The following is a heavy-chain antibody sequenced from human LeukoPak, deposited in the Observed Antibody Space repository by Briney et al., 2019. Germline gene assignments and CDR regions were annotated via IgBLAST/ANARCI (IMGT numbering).Heavy chain of an antibody. V-gene: IGHV4-39*07. D-gene: IGHD1-26*01. Sequence: SETLSLTCTVSGGSISGSNYYWGWIRQAPGKGLEWIGSIYYSGITHYNPSLKSRVTISVDMSTNRSSLRLSSVTAADTAVYYCARDGWELGDYWGQGTLVTVSS. CDR2: IYYSGIT. CDR1: GGSISGSNYY. CDR3: ARDGWELGDY. J-gene: IGHJ4*02.